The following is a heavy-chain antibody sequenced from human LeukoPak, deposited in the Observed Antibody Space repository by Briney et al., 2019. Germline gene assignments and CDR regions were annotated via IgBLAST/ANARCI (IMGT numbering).Heavy chain of an antibody. V-gene: IGHV3-21*01. J-gene: IGHJ3*02. CDR3: ASLSSSTSCESGACAFDI. Sequence: GGSLRLSCAASGFTFSSYWMSWVRQAPGKGLEWVSSISSSSSYIYYADSVKGRFTISRDNAKNSLYLQMNSLRAEDTAVYYCASLSSSTSCESGACAFDIWGQGTMVTVSS. D-gene: IGHD2-2*01. CDR1: GFTFSSYW. CDR2: ISSSSSYI.